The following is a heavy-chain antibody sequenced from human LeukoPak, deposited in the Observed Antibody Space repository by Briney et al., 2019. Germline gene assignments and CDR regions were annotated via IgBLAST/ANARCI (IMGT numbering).Heavy chain of an antibody. Sequence: SVKVSCKASGGTFSSYAISWVRQAPGQGLEWMGGIIPIFGTANYAQKFQGRVTITADESTSTAYMELSGLRSEDTAVYYCAREENYGDFNWFDPWGQGTLVTVSS. J-gene: IGHJ5*02. D-gene: IGHD4-17*01. V-gene: IGHV1-69*13. CDR2: IIPIFGTA. CDR1: GGTFSSYA. CDR3: AREENYGDFNWFDP.